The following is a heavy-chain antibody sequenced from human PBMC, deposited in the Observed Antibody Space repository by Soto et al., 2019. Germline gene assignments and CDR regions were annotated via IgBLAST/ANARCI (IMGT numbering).Heavy chain of an antibody. CDR1: GFLFTDYY. CDR3: ARDLRFSSTNYFDF. V-gene: IGHV3-11*06. J-gene: IGHJ4*02. Sequence: GSLRLSCAASGFLFTDYYMSWIRQPPGKGLEWLAYIDGSSDYTNSADSVKGRFTISRDNAKNSVFLQMNNLRADDTAVYYCARDLRFSSTNYFDFWGRGTLVTVSS. CDR2: IDGSSDYT. D-gene: IGHD2-8*01.